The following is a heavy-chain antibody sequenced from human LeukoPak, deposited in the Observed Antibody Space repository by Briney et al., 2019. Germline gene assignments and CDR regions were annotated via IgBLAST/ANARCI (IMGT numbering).Heavy chain of an antibody. CDR2: IIPILGIA. V-gene: IGHV1-69*04. J-gene: IGHJ4*02. Sequence: SVKVSCKASGGTFSSYAISWVRQAPGQGLEWMGRIIPILGIANYAPKFQGRVTITADKSTSTAYMELSSLRSEDTAVYYCARQYSSGWAMDFDYWGQGTLVTVSS. CDR3: ARQYSSGWAMDFDY. CDR1: GGTFSSYA. D-gene: IGHD6-19*01.